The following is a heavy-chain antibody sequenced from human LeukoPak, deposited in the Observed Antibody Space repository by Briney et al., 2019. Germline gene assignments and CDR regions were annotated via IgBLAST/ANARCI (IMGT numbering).Heavy chain of an antibody. V-gene: IGHV1-69*05. CDR1: GGTFSSYA. CDR2: IIPIFGTA. D-gene: IGHD6-13*01. CDR3: ARDFSSWYDAFDI. Sequence: SVKVSCKASGGTFSSYAISWVRRAPGQGLEWMGGIIPIFGTANYAQKFQGRVTITRNTSISTAYMELSSLRFEDTAVYYCARDFSSWYDAFDIWGQGTMVTVSS. J-gene: IGHJ3*02.